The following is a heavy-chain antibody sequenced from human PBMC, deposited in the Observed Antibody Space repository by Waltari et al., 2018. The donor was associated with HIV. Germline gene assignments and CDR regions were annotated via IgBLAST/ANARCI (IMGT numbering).Heavy chain of an antibody. D-gene: IGHD4-17*01. CDR2: IYYSGST. CDR3: ANSLDGVLAPGAFDI. CDR1: GGSISSSSYY. V-gene: IGHV4-39*07. J-gene: IGHJ3*02. Sequence: QLQLQESGPGLVKPSETLSLTCTVSGGSISSSSYYWGWIRQPPGKGLEWIGSIYYSGSTYYNPSLKSRVTISVDTSKNQFSLKLSSVTAADTAVYYCANSLDGVLAPGAFDIWGQGTMVTVSS.